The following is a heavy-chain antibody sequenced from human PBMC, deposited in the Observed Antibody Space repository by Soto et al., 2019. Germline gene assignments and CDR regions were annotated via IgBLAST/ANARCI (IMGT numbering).Heavy chain of an antibody. V-gene: IGHV1-69*13. CDR2: IIPIFGTA. J-gene: IGHJ4*02. Sequence: SVKVSCKASGGTFSSYAISWVRQAPGQGLEWMGGIIPIFGTANYAQKFQGRVTITADESTSTAYMELSSLRSEDTAVYYCARDPTYGGNPYYFDYWGQGTLVTVSS. CDR1: GGTFSSYA. D-gene: IGHD2-15*01. CDR3: ARDPTYGGNPYYFDY.